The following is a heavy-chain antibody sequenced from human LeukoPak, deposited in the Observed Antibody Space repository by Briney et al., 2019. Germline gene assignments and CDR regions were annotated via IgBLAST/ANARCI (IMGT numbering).Heavy chain of an antibody. Sequence: RASLKVSCKVSGYTFTSYDINWVRHTTGQGLEWMGWMNRNRGNTGYAHKFQGRVTITRNTSISTAYMETSSLRSEDTAVYYCARSPGGVATIRPFVAFDIWGQGTMVTVSS. D-gene: IGHD5-12*01. CDR1: GYTFTSYD. J-gene: IGHJ3*02. CDR3: ARSPGGVATIRPFVAFDI. V-gene: IGHV1-8*03. CDR2: MNRNRGNT.